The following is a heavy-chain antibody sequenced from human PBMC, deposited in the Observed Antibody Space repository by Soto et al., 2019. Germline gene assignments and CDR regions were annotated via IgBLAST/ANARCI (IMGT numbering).Heavy chain of an antibody. J-gene: IGHJ4*02. D-gene: IGHD3-3*01. CDR2: ISGSGGST. V-gene: IGHV3-23*01. CDR1: GFTFSSYA. CDR3: AKDWEGFDFWSGYMNAYFDY. Sequence: EVQLLESGGGLVQPGGSLRLSCAASGFTFSSYAMSWVRQAPGKGLEWVSAISGSGGSTYYADSVKGRFTISRDNSKITLYLQMNSLRAEDTAVYYCAKDWEGFDFWSGYMNAYFDYWGQGTLVTVSS.